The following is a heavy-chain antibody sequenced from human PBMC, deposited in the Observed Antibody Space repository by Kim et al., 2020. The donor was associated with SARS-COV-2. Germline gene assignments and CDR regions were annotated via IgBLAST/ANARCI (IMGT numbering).Heavy chain of an antibody. CDR3: ARDRGYYYDSSGYL. CDR1: GFTFSSYG. J-gene: IGHJ4*02. D-gene: IGHD3-22*01. CDR2: IWYDGSNK. V-gene: IGHV3-33*01. Sequence: GGSLRLSCAASGFTFSSYGMHWVRQAPGKGLEWVAVIWYDGSNKYYADSVKGRFTISRDNSKNTLYLQMNSLRAEDTAVYYCARDRGYYYDSSGYLWGQGTLVTVSS.